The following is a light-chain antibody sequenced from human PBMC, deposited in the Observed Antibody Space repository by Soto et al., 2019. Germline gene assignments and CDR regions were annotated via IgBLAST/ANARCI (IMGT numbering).Light chain of an antibody. CDR2: DVS. V-gene: IGLV2-14*01. Sequence: QSLLTQPASVSGSPGQSIAISCTGTSCDVGGYNYVSWYQQHPGKAPKLMVYDVSNRPSGVSNRFSGSKSGNTASLTISGLQAEDEADYYCSSYTSSSTYSFGTGTKVTVL. CDR3: SSYTSSSTYS. J-gene: IGLJ1*01. CDR1: SCDVGGYNY.